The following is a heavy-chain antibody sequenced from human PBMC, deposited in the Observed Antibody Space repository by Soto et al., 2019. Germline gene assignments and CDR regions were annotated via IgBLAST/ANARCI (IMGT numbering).Heavy chain of an antibody. Sequence: GGSLRLSCAASGFTFSSYGMHWVRQAPGKGLEWVAVISYDGSNKYYADSVKGRFTISRDNSKNTLYLQMNSLRAEDTAVYYCAKEGYCSSTSCHTGYFDYWGQGT. D-gene: IGHD2-2*02. CDR2: ISYDGSNK. V-gene: IGHV3-30*18. CDR3: AKEGYCSSTSCHTGYFDY. J-gene: IGHJ4*02. CDR1: GFTFSSYG.